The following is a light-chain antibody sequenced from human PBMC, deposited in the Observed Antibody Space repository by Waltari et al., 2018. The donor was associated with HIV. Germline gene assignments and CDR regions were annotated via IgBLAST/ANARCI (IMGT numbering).Light chain of an antibody. Sequence: NFMLTQPHSVSGSPGKTVTISCTRSSGSIAANYVQWYQQRPGSAPTAVIYEDNQRPSGVPGRFSGSIDSSSNSASLIISGLKTEDEADYYCQSSDSSNWVFGGGTKVTVL. V-gene: IGLV6-57*03. CDR3: QSSDSSNWV. CDR1: SGSIAANY. J-gene: IGLJ3*02. CDR2: EDN.